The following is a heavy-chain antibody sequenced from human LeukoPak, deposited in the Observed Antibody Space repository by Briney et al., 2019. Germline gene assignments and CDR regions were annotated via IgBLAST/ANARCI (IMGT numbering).Heavy chain of an antibody. J-gene: IGHJ4*02. CDR3: AREVRTAMVTCFDY. D-gene: IGHD5-18*01. CDR2: ISSSSSYI. Sequence: GGSLRLSCAASGFTFSSYSMNWVRQAPGKGLEWVSSISSSSSYIYYADSVKGRFTISRDNAKNSLYLQMNSLRAEDTAVYYCAREVRTAMVTCFDYWGQGTLVTFSS. V-gene: IGHV3-21*01. CDR1: GFTFSSYS.